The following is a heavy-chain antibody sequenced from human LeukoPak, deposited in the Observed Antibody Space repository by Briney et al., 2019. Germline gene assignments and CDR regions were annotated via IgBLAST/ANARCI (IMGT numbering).Heavy chain of an antibody. CDR3: TRDIGDFVSDF. J-gene: IGHJ4*02. CDR2: IHYGGTT. D-gene: IGHD2-21*02. Sequence: TSETLSLTCTVSGGSIGSGYYWAWIRQPPGKGLEWIGSIHYGGTTHYNPSLQSRVTISADTSKNQFALDLRSVTAADTAVYYCTRDIGDFVSDFWGQGTLVTVSS. CDR1: GGSIGSGYY. V-gene: IGHV4-39*02.